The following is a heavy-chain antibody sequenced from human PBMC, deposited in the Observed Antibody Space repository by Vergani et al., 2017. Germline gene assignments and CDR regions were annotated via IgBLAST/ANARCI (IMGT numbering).Heavy chain of an antibody. V-gene: IGHV3-11*04. CDR1: GFTFSDYY. J-gene: IGHJ4*02. CDR3: ARDLLPGTVLLLAY. D-gene: IGHD1-7*01. Sequence: QVQLVESGGGLVQPGGSLRLSCAASGFTFSDYYMTWIRQAPGKGLEWISYISGSGHTKYYADSVKGRFAISRDNAKNSLYLQMNNLRVEDTAVYYCARDLLPGTVLLLAYWGQGTLIYV. CDR2: ISGSGHTK.